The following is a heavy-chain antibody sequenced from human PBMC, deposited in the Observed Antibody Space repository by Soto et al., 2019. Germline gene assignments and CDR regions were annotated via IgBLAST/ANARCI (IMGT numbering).Heavy chain of an antibody. J-gene: IGHJ4*02. CDR1: GFTFSSYA. Sequence: PGGSLRLSCAASGFTFSSYAMSWVRQAPGKGLEWVSAISGSGGSTYYADSVKGRFTISRDNSKNTLYLQMNSLRAEDTAVYYCAKDLERGYSGYDSLFDYWGQGTLVTVS. D-gene: IGHD5-12*01. CDR2: ISGSGGST. V-gene: IGHV3-23*01. CDR3: AKDLERGYSGYDSLFDY.